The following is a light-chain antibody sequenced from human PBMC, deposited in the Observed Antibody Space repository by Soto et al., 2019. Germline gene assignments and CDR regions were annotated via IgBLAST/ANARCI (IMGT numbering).Light chain of an antibody. CDR3: QQYGVSPQT. CDR2: GAS. J-gene: IGKJ1*01. V-gene: IGKV3-20*01. Sequence: EIVLTQSPGTLSLSPGERATLSCRASQSVSNYLAWYQQKPGQAPRLLIYGASSRATGIPDRFSDSGSGTDFTLTISRLEPEDFAVYYCQQYGVSPQTFGQGTKVEIK. CDR1: QSVSNY.